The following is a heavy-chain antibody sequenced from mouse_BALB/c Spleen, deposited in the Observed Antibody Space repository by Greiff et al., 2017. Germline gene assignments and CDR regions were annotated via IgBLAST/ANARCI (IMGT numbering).Heavy chain of an antibody. D-gene: IGHD2-1*01. CDR3: AKESPNGNYWYFDV. CDR1: GYSITSDYA. CDR2: ISYSGST. J-gene: IGHJ1*01. V-gene: IGHV3-2*02. Sequence: EVKLMESGPGLVKPSQSLSLTCTVTGYSITSDYAWNWIRQFPGNKLEWMGYISYSGSTSYNPSLKSRISITRDTSKNQFFLQLNSVTTEDTATYYCAKESPNGNYWYFDVWGAGTTVTVSS.